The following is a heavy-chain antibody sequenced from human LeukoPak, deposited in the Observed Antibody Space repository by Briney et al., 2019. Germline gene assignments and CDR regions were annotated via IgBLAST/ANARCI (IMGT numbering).Heavy chain of an antibody. D-gene: IGHD3-22*01. V-gene: IGHV4-61*02. CDR3: ASEAYYYDSSGYYKY. Sequence: SETLSLTCTVSGGSISSGNYYWSWIRQPAGKGLEWIGRIYTSGSTNYNPSLKTRVTISVDTSKNQFSLKLSSVTAADTAVYYCASEAYYYDSSGYYKYWGQGTLVTVSS. J-gene: IGHJ4*02. CDR1: GGSISSGNYY. CDR2: IYTSGST.